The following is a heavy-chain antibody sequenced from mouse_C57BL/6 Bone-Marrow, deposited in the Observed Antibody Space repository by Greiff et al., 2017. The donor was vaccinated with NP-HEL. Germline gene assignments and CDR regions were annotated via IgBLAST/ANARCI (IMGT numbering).Heavy chain of an antibody. D-gene: IGHD1-1*01. CDR3: ARRYGSSYDGFAY. CDR1: GFTFSDYG. Sequence: EVHLVESGGGLVKPGGSLKLSCAASGFTFSDYGMHWVRQAPEKGLEWVAYISSGNSTIYYADKVKGRFTISRDNAKNTPFLQMTRRRSEDTAMYYCARRYGSSYDGFAYWGQGTLVTVSA. CDR2: ISSGNSTI. J-gene: IGHJ3*01. V-gene: IGHV5-17*01.